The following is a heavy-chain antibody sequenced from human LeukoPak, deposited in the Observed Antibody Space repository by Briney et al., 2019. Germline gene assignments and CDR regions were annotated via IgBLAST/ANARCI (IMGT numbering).Heavy chain of an antibody. J-gene: IGHJ5*02. CDR3: ARVSFHSGGPGP. CDR1: GGSISSYY. CDR2: IYYSGST. V-gene: IGHV4-59*12. D-gene: IGHD2-15*01. Sequence: KPSETLSLTCTVSGGSISSYYWSWIRQPPGKGLEWIGYIYYSGSTYYTPSLKSRVIISADTSTNQFSLNLSSVTAADTAVYYCARVSFHSGGPGPWGQGTLVTVSS.